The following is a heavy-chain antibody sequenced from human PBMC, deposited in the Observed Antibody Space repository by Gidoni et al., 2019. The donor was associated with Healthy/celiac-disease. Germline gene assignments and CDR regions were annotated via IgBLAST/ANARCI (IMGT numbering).Heavy chain of an antibody. Sequence: GESGGGLVQPGGSLRLSCSASGFTFSSYAMHWVRQAPGKGLEYVSAISSNGGSTYYADSVKGRFTISRDNSKNTLYLQMSSLRAEDTAVYYCVKADSPLGGSYDYWGQGTLVTVSS. V-gene: IGHV3-64D*06. J-gene: IGHJ4*02. D-gene: IGHD1-26*01. CDR3: VKADSPLGGSYDY. CDR2: ISSNGGST. CDR1: GFTFSSYA.